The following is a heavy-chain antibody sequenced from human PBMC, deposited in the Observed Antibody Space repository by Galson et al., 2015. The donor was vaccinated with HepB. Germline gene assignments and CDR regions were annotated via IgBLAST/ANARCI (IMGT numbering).Heavy chain of an antibody. CDR1: GFTFSSYS. J-gene: IGHJ4*02. CDR3: VCGGSSGWPRWDY. D-gene: IGHD6-19*01. CDR2: ISSSSSYI. Sequence: SLRLSCAASGFTFSSYSMNWVRQAPGKGLEWVSSISSSSSYIYYADLVKGRFTISRDNAKNSLYLQMNSLRAEDTAVYYCVCGGSSGWPRWDYWGQGTLVTVSS. V-gene: IGHV3-21*01.